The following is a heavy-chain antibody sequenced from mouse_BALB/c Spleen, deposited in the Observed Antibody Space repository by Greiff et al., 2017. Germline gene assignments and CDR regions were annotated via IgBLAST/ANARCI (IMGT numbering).Heavy chain of an antibody. J-gene: IGHJ2*01. D-gene: IGHD2-2*01. V-gene: IGHV1S29*02. CDR2: IYPYNGGT. CDR3: ARGGLRAYFDY. CDR1: GYTFTDYN. Sequence: VQLQQSGPELVKPGASVKISCTASGYTFTDYNMHWVKQSPGKSLEWIGYIYPYNGGTGYNQKFKSKATLTVDNSSSTAYMELRSLTSEDSAVYYCARGGLRAYFDYWGQGTTLTVSS.